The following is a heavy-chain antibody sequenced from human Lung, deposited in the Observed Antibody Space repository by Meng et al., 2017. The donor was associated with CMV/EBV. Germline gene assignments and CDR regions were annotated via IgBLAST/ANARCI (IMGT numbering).Heavy chain of an antibody. Sequence: ESLKISXAASGFSFSNHVMSWVRQAPGKGLEWVSTISGSGGSTYYADSVKGRFTVSRDNSKNTLNLQMNSLRVEDTAVYYCAKKSGYDLGWYFDLLGRGTLVAVSS. J-gene: IGHJ2*01. CDR1: GFSFSNHV. D-gene: IGHD5-12*01. V-gene: IGHV3-23*01. CDR3: AKKSGYDLGWYFDL. CDR2: ISGSGGST.